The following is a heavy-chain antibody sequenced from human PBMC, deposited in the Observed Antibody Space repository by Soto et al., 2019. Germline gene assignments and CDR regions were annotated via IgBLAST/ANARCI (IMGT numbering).Heavy chain of an antibody. Sequence: QVQLQESGPGLVKPSQTLSITCTVSGGSISSGDYYWIWIRQPQGKGLEWIGYIYYSGTTYYNPSLKMRVTFSLDTSKNQLSLKLSSVTAAAAAVYYCDRVVVVGAHYPYYHGMDVWGQGTTVTVSS. CDR3: DRVVVVGAHYPYYHGMDV. D-gene: IGHD2-15*01. CDR2: IYYSGTT. CDR1: GGSISSGDYY. V-gene: IGHV4-30-4*01. J-gene: IGHJ6*02.